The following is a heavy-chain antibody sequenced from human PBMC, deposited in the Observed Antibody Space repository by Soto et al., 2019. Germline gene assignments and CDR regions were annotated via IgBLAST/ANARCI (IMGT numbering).Heavy chain of an antibody. D-gene: IGHD3-22*01. J-gene: IGHJ5*02. Sequence: SETLSLTCTVSGGSISSSSFYWGWIRQPPGEGLEWIGSIYHTGNAYYNPSLKSRVTISVDTSKNQFSLKLTSVTAADAALYYCARDFFDSSDYTTNWFDPWGQGTLVTVSS. CDR1: GGSISSSSFY. CDR3: ARDFFDSSDYTTNWFDP. V-gene: IGHV4-39*01. CDR2: IYHTGNA.